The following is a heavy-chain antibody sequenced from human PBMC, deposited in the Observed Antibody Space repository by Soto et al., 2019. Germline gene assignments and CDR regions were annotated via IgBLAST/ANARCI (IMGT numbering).Heavy chain of an antibody. D-gene: IGHD6-25*01. Sequence: QVQLVESGGGVVQPGRSLRLSCAVSGFTFSAHGMHWVRQAPGKGLEWVAVIWYDGGTKYHADSVKGRFTISRDNSKNILYLQRTGLGAEDPAVYYGARGGGGGSARYFDYWGQGTPVTVSS. J-gene: IGHJ4*02. CDR1: GFTFSAHG. CDR2: IWYDGGTK. V-gene: IGHV3-33*01. CDR3: ARGGGGGSARYFDY.